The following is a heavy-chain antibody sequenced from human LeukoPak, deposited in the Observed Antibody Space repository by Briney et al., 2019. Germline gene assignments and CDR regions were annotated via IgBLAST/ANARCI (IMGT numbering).Heavy chain of an antibody. D-gene: IGHD4-17*01. CDR1: GGSISSYY. Sequence: TASETVSLTCTVSGGSISSYYWSWIRQPPGKGLEWIGYIYYSGSTNYNPSLKSRVTISVDTSKNQFSLKLSSVTAADTAVYYCARSPSYDYGNFDYWGQGTLVTVSS. CDR3: ARSPSYDYGNFDY. J-gene: IGHJ4*02. V-gene: IGHV4-59*01. CDR2: IYYSGST.